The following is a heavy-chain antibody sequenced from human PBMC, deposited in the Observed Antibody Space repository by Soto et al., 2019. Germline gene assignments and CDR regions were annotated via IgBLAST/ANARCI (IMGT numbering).Heavy chain of an antibody. CDR1: GFTFSDYY. CDR3: ARGHSISYGMDV. D-gene: IGHD2-21*01. CDR2: ISSSGTTI. J-gene: IGHJ6*02. V-gene: IGHV3-11*01. Sequence: QVQLVESGGGLVKPGGSLRLSCAASGFTFSDYYMNWIRQAPGKGLEWVSYISSSGTTIYYADSVKGRFTISRDNAKNTLFLQMNSLRAEDTALYYCARGHSISYGMDVWGQGTTVTVSS.